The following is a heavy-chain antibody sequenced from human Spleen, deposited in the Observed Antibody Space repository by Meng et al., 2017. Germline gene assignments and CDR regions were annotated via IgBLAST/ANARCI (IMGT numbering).Heavy chain of an antibody. V-gene: IGHV4-34*01. D-gene: IGHD4-11*01. J-gene: IGHJ4*02. Sequence: VQLHQWGAGLFKPSAPLPLPCFVAGVSFSDYYCSWIRQPPGKGLEWIGEINHSGSTNYTPSLESRATISVDTSQNNLSLKLSSVTAADSAVYYCARGPTTMAHDFDYWGQGTLVTVSS. CDR2: INHSGST. CDR3: ARGPTTMAHDFDY. CDR1: GVSFSDYY.